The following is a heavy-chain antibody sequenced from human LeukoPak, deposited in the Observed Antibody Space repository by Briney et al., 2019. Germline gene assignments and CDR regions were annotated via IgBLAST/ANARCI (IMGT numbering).Heavy chain of an antibody. D-gene: IGHD6-19*01. CDR3: ARSPLAVAGYSYYMDV. CDR2: IIPIFGTA. Sequence: SVKVSCKASGYTFTSYDINWVRQATGQGLEWMGGIIPIFGTANYAQKFQGRVTITTDESTSTAYMELSSLRSEDTAVYYCARSPLAVAGYSYYMDVWGKGTTVTVSS. CDR1: GYTFTSYD. J-gene: IGHJ6*03. V-gene: IGHV1-69*05.